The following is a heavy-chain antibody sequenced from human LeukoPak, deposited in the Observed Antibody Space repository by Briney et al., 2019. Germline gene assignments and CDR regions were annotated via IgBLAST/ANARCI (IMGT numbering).Heavy chain of an antibody. CDR3: ARVMVVTTTLAWLDP. Sequence: SETLSLTCTVSGGSISGYFWNWIRQPAGKGLEWIGRIYTSGSTNYNPSLKSRVTMSVDTAKNQLSLKLSSVTAADTALYYCARVMVVTTTLAWLDPWGQGTLVTASS. J-gene: IGHJ5*02. CDR2: IYTSGST. V-gene: IGHV4-4*07. D-gene: IGHD2/OR15-2a*01. CDR1: GGSISGYF.